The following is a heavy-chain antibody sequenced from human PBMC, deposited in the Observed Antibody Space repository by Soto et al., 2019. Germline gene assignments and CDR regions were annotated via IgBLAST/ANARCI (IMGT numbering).Heavy chain of an antibody. J-gene: IGHJ4*02. Sequence: GGSLRLSCAASGFTFSSYGMHWVLQAPGKGLEWVAVIWYDGSNKYYADSVKGRFTISRDNSKNTLYLQMNSLRAEDTAVYYCARDPGSSSWPPDYWGQGTLVTVSS. V-gene: IGHV3-33*01. CDR2: IWYDGSNK. CDR3: ARDPGSSSWPPDY. D-gene: IGHD6-13*01. CDR1: GFTFSSYG.